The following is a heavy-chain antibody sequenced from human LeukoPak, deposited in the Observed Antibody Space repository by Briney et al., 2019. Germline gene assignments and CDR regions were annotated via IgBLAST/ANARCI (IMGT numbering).Heavy chain of an antibody. D-gene: IGHD6-13*01. CDR1: GYSISSGYY. Sequence: KPSETLSLTCTVSGYSISSGYYWGWIRQPPGKGLEWTGYIYYSGSTNYNPSLKSRVTISVDTSKNQFSLKLSSVTAADTAVYYCARTTEAHSWRTRYYDYYMDVWGKGTTVTVSS. CDR2: IYYSGST. J-gene: IGHJ6*03. CDR3: ARTTEAHSWRTRYYDYYMDV. V-gene: IGHV4-61*01.